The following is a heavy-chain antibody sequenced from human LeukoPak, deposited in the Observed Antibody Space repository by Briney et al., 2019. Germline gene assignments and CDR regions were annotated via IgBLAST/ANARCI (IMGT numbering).Heavy chain of an antibody. V-gene: IGHV3-30-3*01. CDR1: GFTFSSYA. Sequence: GGSLRLSCAASGFTFSSYAMHWVRQAPGKGLEWVAVISYDGSNKYYADSVKGRFTISRDNSKNTLYLQMNSLRAEDTAVYYRARDKGYCSGGSCSYYFDYWGQGALVTVSS. J-gene: IGHJ4*02. CDR3: ARDKGYCSGGSCSYYFDY. D-gene: IGHD2-15*01. CDR2: ISYDGSNK.